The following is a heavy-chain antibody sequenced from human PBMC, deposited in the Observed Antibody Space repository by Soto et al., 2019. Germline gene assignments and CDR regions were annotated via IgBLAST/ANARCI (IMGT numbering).Heavy chain of an antibody. Sequence: PGGPLRLSCAASGFTFSNYGMHWVRQAPGKGLEWVAVLSDDGRNKYYADSVKGRFTISRDNSRNTLYLQMNSLRAEDTAMYYCAKDISTGPVDYYFDYWGQGTLVTVSS. CDR2: LSDDGRNK. J-gene: IGHJ4*02. CDR3: AKDISTGPVDYYFDY. D-gene: IGHD2-8*02. V-gene: IGHV3-30*18. CDR1: GFTFSNYG.